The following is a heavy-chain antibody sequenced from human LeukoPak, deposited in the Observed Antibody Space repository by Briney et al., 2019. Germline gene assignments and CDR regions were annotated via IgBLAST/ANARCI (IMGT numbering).Heavy chain of an antibody. CDR2: IIPIFGTA. V-gene: IGHV1-69*01. J-gene: IGHJ4*02. Sequence: ASVKVSCKASGGTFSSYAISWVRQAPGQGLEWMGGIIPIFGTANYAQKFQGRVTITADESTSTAYMELSSLRSEDTAVYYCAGARPTIVVATAHYFDYWGQGTLVTVSS. CDR1: GGTFSSYA. D-gene: IGHD2-21*02. CDR3: AGARPTIVVATAHYFDY.